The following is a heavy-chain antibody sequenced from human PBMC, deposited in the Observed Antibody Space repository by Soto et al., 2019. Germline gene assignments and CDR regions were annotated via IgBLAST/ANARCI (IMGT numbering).Heavy chain of an antibody. CDR2: MNPNSGNT. CDR3: VVVIESYYYYGMDV. V-gene: IGHV1-8*01. D-gene: IGHD2-21*01. CDR1: GYTFTSCD. J-gene: IGHJ6*02. Sequence: ASVKVSCKASGYTFTSCDINWVRQATGQGLGWMGWMNPNSGNTGYAQKFQGRVTMTRNTSISTAYMELSSLRSEDTAVYYCVVVIESYYYYGMDVWGQGTTVTVSS.